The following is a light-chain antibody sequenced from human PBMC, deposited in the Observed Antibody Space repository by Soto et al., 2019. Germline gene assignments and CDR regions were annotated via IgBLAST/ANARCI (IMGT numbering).Light chain of an antibody. CDR2: GAS. J-gene: IGKJ1*01. CDR1: QGISNY. CDR3: LQHNSYPRT. Sequence: DIQLTQSPSFLSASVGDRVTITCRASQGISNYLAWYQQKPGKAPKLLIYGASTLQSGVPSRFSGSGSGTEFILNISSLQPDDFATYYCLQHNSYPRTFGQGTKVDI. V-gene: IGKV1-9*01.